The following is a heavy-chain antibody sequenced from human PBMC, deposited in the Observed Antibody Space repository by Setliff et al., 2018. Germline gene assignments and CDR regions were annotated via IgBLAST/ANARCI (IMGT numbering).Heavy chain of an antibody. J-gene: IGHJ4*02. V-gene: IGHV3-48*01. CDR3: ARDLTAAGYCSGGSCYSGPFDY. Sequence: GGSLRLSCAASGFTFSNYAMSWVRQAPGKGLEWVSAISGSSSTIYYADSVKGRFTISRDNAKNSLYLQMNSLRAEDTAVYYCARDLTAAGYCSGGSCYSGPFDYWGQGTLVTVSS. CDR1: GFTFSNYA. CDR2: ISGSSSTI. D-gene: IGHD2-15*01.